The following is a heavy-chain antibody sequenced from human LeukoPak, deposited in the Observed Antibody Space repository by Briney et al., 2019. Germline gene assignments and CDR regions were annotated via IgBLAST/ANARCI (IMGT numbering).Heavy chain of an antibody. V-gene: IGHV3-21*01. Sequence: GGSLRLSCAASGFTFSSYSMNWVRQAPGKGLEWVSSISSSSSYIYYADSVKGRFTISRDNAKNSPYLQVNSLRAEDTAVYYCARVVDTAMANYGMDVWGKGTTVAVSS. CDR2: ISSSSSYI. CDR1: GFTFSSYS. J-gene: IGHJ6*04. D-gene: IGHD5-18*01. CDR3: ARVVDTAMANYGMDV.